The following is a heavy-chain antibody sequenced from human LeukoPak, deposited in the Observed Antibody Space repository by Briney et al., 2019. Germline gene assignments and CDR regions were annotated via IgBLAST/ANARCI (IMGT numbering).Heavy chain of an antibody. CDR2: IRYDGSNK. V-gene: IGHV3-30*02. Sequence: GSSLSLSYAAAGLSFSSYGMHWVREAPGRGLEWVAFIRYDGSNKYYSDSVKGRFTIARDNSKNTLYVQMNSLRAEDTAVYYCARGGKRAVAGTRSPQYFQHWGQGTLVTVSS. CDR3: ARGGKRAVAGTRSPQYFQH. D-gene: IGHD6-19*01. J-gene: IGHJ1*01. CDR1: GLSFSSYG.